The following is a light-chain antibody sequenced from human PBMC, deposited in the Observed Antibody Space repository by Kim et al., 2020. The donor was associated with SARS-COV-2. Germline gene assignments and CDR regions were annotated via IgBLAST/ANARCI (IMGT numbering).Light chain of an antibody. CDR3: QQYYSTPPT. Sequence: SATINCKSNQTVLYNSNNKYFIVWYHHKREQAPKLLIYWVSIRESGVSDRFSGSGSETDFSLTISNLQAEDVAVYCCQQYYSTPPTFGPGTKLDIK. V-gene: IGKV4-1*01. CDR1: QTVLYNSNNKYF. J-gene: IGKJ2*01. CDR2: WVS.